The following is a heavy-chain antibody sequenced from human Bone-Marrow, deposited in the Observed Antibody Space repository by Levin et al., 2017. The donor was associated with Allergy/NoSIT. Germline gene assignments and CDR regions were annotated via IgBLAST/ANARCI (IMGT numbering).Heavy chain of an antibody. CDR2: IKQDGSEK. Sequence: PGGSLRLSCAASGFTFSSYWMSWVRQAPGKGLEWVANIKQDGSEKYYVDSVKGRFTISRDNAKNSLYLQMNSLRAEDTAVYYCAREDGSSWYYYFDYWGQGTLVTVSS. V-gene: IGHV3-7*01. J-gene: IGHJ4*02. CDR1: GFTFSSYW. D-gene: IGHD6-13*01. CDR3: AREDGSSWYYYFDY.